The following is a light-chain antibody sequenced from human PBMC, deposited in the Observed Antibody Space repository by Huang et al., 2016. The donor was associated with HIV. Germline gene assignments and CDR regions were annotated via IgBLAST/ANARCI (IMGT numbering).Light chain of an antibody. CDR2: STS. CDR3: QQYHIYPWT. CDR1: QDVSDS. V-gene: IGKV1-8*01. J-gene: IGKJ1*01. Sequence: AIRITQSQYSLSASTGDRVTITCRASQDVSDSLAWYQQKPGRAPKLMIYSTSNLQSGGPSRFSGDGASTDFSLTNTCLQSDDFATYCCQQYHIYPWTVGQGTKVEI.